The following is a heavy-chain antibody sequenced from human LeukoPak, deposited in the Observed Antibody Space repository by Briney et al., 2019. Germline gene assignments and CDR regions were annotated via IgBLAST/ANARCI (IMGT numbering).Heavy chain of an antibody. CDR3: ARSHWGPYGSRIANWFDP. CDR2: IYDSGST. Sequence: PSETLSLTCTVSGGSISRSNYYWGWIRQPPGKGLEWIGSIYDSGSTYYNPSLKSRVTISVDTSKNQFSLKLSSVTAADTAVYYCARSHWGPYGSRIANWFDPWGQGTLVTVSS. J-gene: IGHJ5*02. D-gene: IGHD6-13*01. CDR1: GGSISRSNYY. V-gene: IGHV4-39*07.